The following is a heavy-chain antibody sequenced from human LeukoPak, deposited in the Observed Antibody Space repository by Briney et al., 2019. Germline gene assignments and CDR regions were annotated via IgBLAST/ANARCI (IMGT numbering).Heavy chain of an antibody. CDR2: IYTSGST. Sequence: SETLSLTCTVSGGSTSSYYCSWIRQPAGKGLEWIGRIYTSGSTNYNPSLKSRVTMSVDTSKNQFSLELSSVTAADTAVYYCARDSRYCSGGSCYASYYYYGMDVWGQGTTVTVSS. V-gene: IGHV4-4*07. CDR3: ARDSRYCSGGSCYASYYYYGMDV. CDR1: GGSTSSYY. D-gene: IGHD2-15*01. J-gene: IGHJ6*02.